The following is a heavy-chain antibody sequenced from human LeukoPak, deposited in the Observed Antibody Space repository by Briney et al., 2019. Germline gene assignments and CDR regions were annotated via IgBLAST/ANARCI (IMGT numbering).Heavy chain of an antibody. Sequence: QSGGSLRLSCATSGFTFSYYWMGWVRQAPGQGLEWVSYISSSGYTIYYADSVKGRFTISRDNAKNSLYLQMNSLRAEDTAVYYCARIYDSLTGYYNVNDYWGQGTLVTVSS. CDR1: GFTFSYYW. D-gene: IGHD3-9*01. CDR2: ISSSGYTI. CDR3: ARIYDSLTGYYNVNDY. V-gene: IGHV3-48*04. J-gene: IGHJ4*02.